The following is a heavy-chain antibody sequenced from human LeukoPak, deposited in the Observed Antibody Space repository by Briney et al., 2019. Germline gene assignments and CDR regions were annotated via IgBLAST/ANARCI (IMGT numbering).Heavy chain of an antibody. CDR2: IYDSGST. CDR1: GGSIRSSYYY. J-gene: IGHJ4*02. CDR3: ARVGVAGTQPTFDY. Sequence: SETLSLTCTVSGGSIRSSYYYWGWIRQPPGKGLEWIGSIYDSGSTYYNPSLKSRVTISVDTSKNQFSLKLSSVTAADTAVYYCARVGVAGTQPTFDYWGQGTLVTVSS. D-gene: IGHD6-19*01. V-gene: IGHV4-39*07.